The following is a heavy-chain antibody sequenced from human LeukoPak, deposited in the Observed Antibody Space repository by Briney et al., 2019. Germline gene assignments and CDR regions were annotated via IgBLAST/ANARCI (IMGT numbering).Heavy chain of an antibody. CDR1: GFTFSSYG. CDR2: ISYDGSNK. CDR3: AKEGYYHDSSGYNYYYGMDV. V-gene: IGHV3-30*18. J-gene: IGHJ6*02. D-gene: IGHD3-22*01. Sequence: GRSLRLSRAASGFTFSSYGMHWVRQAPGKGLEWLAVISYDGSNKYYADSVKGRFTISRDNSKNTLYLQMNSLRAEDTAVYYCAKEGYYHDSSGYNYYYGMDVWGQGTTVTVSS.